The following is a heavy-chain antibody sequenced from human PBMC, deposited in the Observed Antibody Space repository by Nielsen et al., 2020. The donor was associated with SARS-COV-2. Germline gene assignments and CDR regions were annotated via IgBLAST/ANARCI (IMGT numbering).Heavy chain of an antibody. J-gene: IGHJ3*01. V-gene: IGHV3-23*01. CDR3: ARDWSRAFDV. Sequence: GGSLRLSCVASGFTFNTYAMSWLRQAPGKGPEWFAGISSSVEKTYYTDSVRGRFTISRDNSKNTVHLQMNSLRAEDTAVYYCARDWSRAFDVWGQGTMVTVSS. CDR1: GFTFNTYA. CDR2: ISSSVEKT.